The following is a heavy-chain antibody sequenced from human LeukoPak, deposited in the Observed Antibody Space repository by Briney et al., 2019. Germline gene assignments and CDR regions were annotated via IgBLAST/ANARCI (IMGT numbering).Heavy chain of an antibody. J-gene: IGHJ4*02. V-gene: IGHV3-72*01. CDR3: ARDRGAYYFDY. CDR2: TRIKANSYTT. D-gene: IGHD3-10*01. Sequence: PGGSLRLSCAASGFTFSDHYMDWVRQAPGKGLEWVGRTRIKANSYTTEYTASVKGRFTISRDDSKNSLYLQMNSLKTEDTAVYYCARDRGAYYFDYWGQGTLVTVSS. CDR1: GFTFSDHY.